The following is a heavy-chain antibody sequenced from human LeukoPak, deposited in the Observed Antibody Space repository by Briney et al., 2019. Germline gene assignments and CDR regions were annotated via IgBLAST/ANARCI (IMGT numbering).Heavy chain of an antibody. CDR2: IYSGGST. J-gene: IGHJ4*02. CDR1: GFTVSSNY. Sequence: GGSLRLSCAASGFTVSSNYMSWVRQAPGKGLEWASVIYSGGSTYYADSVKGRFTISRDNSKNTLYLQMNSLRAEDTAVYYCARGGDFWSGYYFDYWGQGTLVTVSS. V-gene: IGHV3-53*01. D-gene: IGHD3-3*01. CDR3: ARGGDFWSGYYFDY.